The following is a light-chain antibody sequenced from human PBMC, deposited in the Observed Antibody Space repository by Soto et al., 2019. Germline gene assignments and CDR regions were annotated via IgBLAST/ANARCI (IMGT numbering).Light chain of an antibody. CDR3: DSYTSRRAYV. V-gene: IGLV2-14*01. Sequence: QSALTQPASVSGSPGQSITISCTGTSSDVGGYNYVSWYQQQAGKAPKLIIHEVSNRPSGVSNRFSGSKSGNTASLTISGLQAEDEADYYCDSYTSRRAYVFGTGTKVTVL. CDR1: SSDVGGYNY. J-gene: IGLJ1*01. CDR2: EVS.